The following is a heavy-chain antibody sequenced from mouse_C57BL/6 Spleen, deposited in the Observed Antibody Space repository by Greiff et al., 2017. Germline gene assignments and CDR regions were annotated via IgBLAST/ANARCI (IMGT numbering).Heavy chain of an antibody. J-gene: IGHJ1*03. V-gene: IGHV1-53*01. D-gene: IGHD1-1*01. CDR2: INPSNGGT. CDR3: ARSYYYGSSYWYFDV. Sequence: VQLQQPGTELVKPGASVKLSCKASGYTFTSYWMHWVKQRPGQGLEWIGNINPSNGGTSYNEKFKSKATLTVDKSSSTAYMELSSLTCEDSAVYYCARSYYYGSSYWYFDVWGTGTTVTVSS. CDR1: GYTFTSYW.